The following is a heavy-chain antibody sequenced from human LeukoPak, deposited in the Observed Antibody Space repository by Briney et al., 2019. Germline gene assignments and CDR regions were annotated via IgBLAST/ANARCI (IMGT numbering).Heavy chain of an antibody. D-gene: IGHD4-17*01. V-gene: IGHV3-9*01. J-gene: IGHJ6*03. Sequence: PGGSLRLSCAASGFIFDDYAMHWVRQAPGKGLEWVSGISWDSDSIDYADSVKGRFTISRDNAKNSLYLQMNSLRAEDTAVYYCARGLRDYYYYYMDVWGKGTTVTISS. CDR1: GFIFDDYA. CDR3: ARGLRDYYYYYMDV. CDR2: ISWDSDSI.